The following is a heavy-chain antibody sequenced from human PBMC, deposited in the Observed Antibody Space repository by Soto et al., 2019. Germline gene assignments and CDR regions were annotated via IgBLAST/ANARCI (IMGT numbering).Heavy chain of an antibody. Sequence: QVTLKESGPPLVKPTQTLTLTCTVSGLSLRTTGVGVGWVRQPPGKALEWLALLYWDDDKRYSPSLRSRLTIAKDTSEKQVVLTMTNMDTVDTATYYCVQSRCGADCLEIYSSHAYNGLDVWGQGTTVTVSS. CDR1: GLSLRTTGVG. J-gene: IGHJ6*02. V-gene: IGHV2-5*02. D-gene: IGHD2-21*02. CDR3: VQSRCGADCLEIYSSHAYNGLDV. CDR2: LYWDDDK.